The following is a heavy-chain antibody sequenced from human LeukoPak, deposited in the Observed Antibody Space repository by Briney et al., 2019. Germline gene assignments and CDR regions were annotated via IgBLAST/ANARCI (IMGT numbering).Heavy chain of an antibody. V-gene: IGHV1-69*13. CDR2: IIPIFGTA. D-gene: IGHD6-13*01. Sequence: SVKVSCKASGGTFSSYAISWVRQAPGQGLEWMGGIIPIFGTANYAQKFQGRVTITADESTSTAYMELSSLRSEDTAVYYCARHIKAAGFPMDDAFDIWGQGTMVTVSS. J-gene: IGHJ3*02. CDR3: ARHIKAAGFPMDDAFDI. CDR1: GGTFSSYA.